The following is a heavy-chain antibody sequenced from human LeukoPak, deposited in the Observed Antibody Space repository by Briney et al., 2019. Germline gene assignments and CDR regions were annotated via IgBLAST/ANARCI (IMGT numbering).Heavy chain of an antibody. CDR2: FDAEDGET. CDR1: GYTLTELS. V-gene: IGHV1-24*01. D-gene: IGHD5-18*01. Sequence: GASVKVSCKVSGYTLTELSMHWVRQAPGKGLEWMGGFDAEDGETIYAQKFQGRVTMTEDTSTDTAYMELSSLRSEDTAVYYCARTTEGGYTYGYFYYYYMDVWGKGTTVTISS. J-gene: IGHJ6*03. CDR3: ARTTEGGYTYGYFYYYYMDV.